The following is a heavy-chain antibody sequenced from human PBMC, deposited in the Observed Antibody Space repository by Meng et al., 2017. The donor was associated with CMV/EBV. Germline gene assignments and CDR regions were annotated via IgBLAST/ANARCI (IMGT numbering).Heavy chain of an antibody. CDR2: ISWNSGSI. CDR1: GFTFDDYA. CDR3: ASTVPLLRKWELQGGDAFDI. V-gene: IGHV3-9*01. J-gene: IGHJ3*02. Sequence: GGSLRLSCAASGFTFDDYAMHWVRQAPGKGLEWVSGISWNSGSIGYADSVKGRFTISRDNAKNSLYLQMNSLRAEDTAVYYCASTVPLLRKWELQGGDAFDIWGQGTMVTVSS. D-gene: IGHD1-26*01.